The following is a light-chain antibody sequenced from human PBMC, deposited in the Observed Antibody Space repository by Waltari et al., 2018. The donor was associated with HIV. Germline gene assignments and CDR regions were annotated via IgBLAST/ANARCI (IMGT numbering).Light chain of an antibody. CDR3: QQYKTDPS. CDR2: KAS. J-gene: IGKJ5*01. V-gene: IGKV1-5*03. Sequence: DIHMTQSPSTLSAFVGDRFFITCRASQNINNWLAWYQQKPGKPPKLLIRKASVLEGGVSSRFSGSGSGTEFTLIIDSLEPDDFATYYCQQYKTDPSFGPGTRLEMK. CDR1: QNINNW.